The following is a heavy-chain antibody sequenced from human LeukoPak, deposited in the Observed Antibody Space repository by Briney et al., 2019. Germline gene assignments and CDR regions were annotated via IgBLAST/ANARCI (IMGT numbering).Heavy chain of an antibody. CDR3: AGDGYHILTAYYIVLDY. V-gene: IGHV4-39*07. J-gene: IGHJ4*02. D-gene: IGHD3-9*01. CDR2: IYYSGNT. Sequence: SETLSLTCTVSGGSISTSSHYWGWIRQPPGKGLEWIGSIYYSGNTYYDPSLKSRVTISVDTSKNQFSLKLTSLTAADTAVYYCAGDGYHILTAYYIVLDYWGQGTLVTVSS. CDR1: GGSISTSSHY.